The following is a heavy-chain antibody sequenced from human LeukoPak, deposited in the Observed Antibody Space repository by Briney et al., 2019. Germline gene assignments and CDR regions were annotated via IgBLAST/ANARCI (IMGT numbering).Heavy chain of an antibody. CDR2: LSGSGGST. Sequence: PGGSLRLSCAASGFTFSSYGMSWVRQAPGKGLEWVSALSGSGGSTFYADSVKGRFAISRDNSKNTLYLQMSSLRAEDTAVYYCAKVAEGDYYDSSGYYLYFQHWGQGTLVTVSS. CDR1: GFTFSSYG. V-gene: IGHV3-23*01. J-gene: IGHJ1*01. CDR3: AKVAEGDYYDSSGYYLYFQH. D-gene: IGHD3-22*01.